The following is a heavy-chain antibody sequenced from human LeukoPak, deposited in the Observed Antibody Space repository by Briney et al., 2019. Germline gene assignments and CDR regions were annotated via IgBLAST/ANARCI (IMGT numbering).Heavy chain of an antibody. Sequence: GRSLRLSCAASGFTFSSYWMSWVRQAPGKGLEWVANIKQDGSEKYYVDSVKGRFTISRDNAKNSLYLQMNSLRAEDTAVYYCARDRRWFGETNAFDIWGQGTMVTVSS. D-gene: IGHD3-10*01. CDR3: ARDRRWFGETNAFDI. CDR2: IKQDGSEK. V-gene: IGHV3-7*01. CDR1: GFTFSSYW. J-gene: IGHJ3*02.